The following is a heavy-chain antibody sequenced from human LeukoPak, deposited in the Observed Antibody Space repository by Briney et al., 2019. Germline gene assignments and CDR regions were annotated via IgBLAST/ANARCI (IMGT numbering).Heavy chain of an antibody. CDR3: ARQTASDIFFDY. CDR2: VYISGNT. J-gene: IGHJ4*02. CDR1: GGSISSNY. D-gene: IGHD3-9*01. V-gene: IGHV4-4*07. Sequence: SETLSLTCTVSGGSISSNYWSWIRQPAGKGLEWIGRVYISGNTNYNPSLQSRVTISVDTSKNQFSLKLSSVTAADTAVYYCARQTASDIFFDYWGQGTLVTVSS.